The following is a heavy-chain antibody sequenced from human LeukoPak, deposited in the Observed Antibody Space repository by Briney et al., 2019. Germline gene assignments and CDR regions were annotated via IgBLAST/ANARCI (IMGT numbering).Heavy chain of an antibody. CDR1: GYKLINYG. Sequence: DSVKVSCKTSGYKLINYGITWVRPAPEQGLDWMEWIGPYNGKTNYAQKVQGRLTVSTDTSTTTAYMELRSLISDDTAVYYCARGGISATSHPSFYYYYMDVWGTGTTVLVSS. CDR3: ARGGISATSHPSFYYYYMDV. V-gene: IGHV1-18*01. J-gene: IGHJ6*03. CDR2: IGPYNGKT. D-gene: IGHD1-14*01.